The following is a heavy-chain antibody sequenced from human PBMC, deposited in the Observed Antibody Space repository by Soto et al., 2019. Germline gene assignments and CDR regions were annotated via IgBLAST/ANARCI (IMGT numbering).Heavy chain of an antibody. CDR2: FDPEDGET. V-gene: IGHV1-24*01. D-gene: IGHD1-26*01. J-gene: IGHJ4*02. CDR3: ARDDSGFSGSHYIDYFNY. CDR1: GYTLTELS. Sequence: ASVKVSCQVSGYTLTELSMHWVRQAPGKGLEWMGGFDPEDGETIYAQKFQGRVTMTEDTSTDTAYMELSSLTSEDTAVYYCARDDSGFSGSHYIDYFNYWGQGALVTVS.